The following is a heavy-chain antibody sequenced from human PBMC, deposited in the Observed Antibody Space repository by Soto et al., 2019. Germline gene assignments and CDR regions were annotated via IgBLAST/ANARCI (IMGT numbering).Heavy chain of an antibody. CDR2: IYYSGTT. J-gene: IGHJ4*02. D-gene: IGHD3-10*01. CDR3: ARQGRISDYFDY. Sequence: QLQLQESGPGLVKPSETLSLTCTVSGDSLSSNYYYWGWIRQPPGKGLEWIGSIYYSGTTYYNPSLKSRVTISVDTSKNQFSLKLSSVTAADTAVYYCARQGRISDYFDYWGQGTLVTVSS. CDR1: GDSLSSNYYY. V-gene: IGHV4-39*01.